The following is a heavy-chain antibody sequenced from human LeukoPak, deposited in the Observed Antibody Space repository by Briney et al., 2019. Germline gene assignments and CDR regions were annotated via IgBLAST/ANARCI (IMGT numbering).Heavy chain of an antibody. CDR3: ARGDFPDYSNYGD. Sequence: GGSLRLSCVASGFPFSSYWMTWVRQAPGKGLEWVANIKQDGSKKSYVDSVKGRLTISRDNAKNSLYLQMNSLRAEDTAVYYCARGDFPDYSNYGDWGQGTLVTVSS. V-gene: IGHV3-7*03. J-gene: IGHJ4*02. CDR1: GFPFSSYW. D-gene: IGHD4-11*01. CDR2: IKQDGSKK.